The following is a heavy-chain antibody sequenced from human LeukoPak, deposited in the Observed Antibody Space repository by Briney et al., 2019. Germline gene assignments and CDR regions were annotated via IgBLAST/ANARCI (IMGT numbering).Heavy chain of an antibody. CDR3: ARDLYCSSTSCSYGMDV. D-gene: IGHD2-2*01. Sequence: KPGGSLRLSCAASGFTFSSYSMNWVRQAPGKELEWVSSISSSSSYIYYADSVKGRFTISRDNAKNSLYLQMNSLRAEDTAVYYCARDLYCSSTSCSYGMDVWGQGTTVTVSS. J-gene: IGHJ6*02. CDR1: GFTFSSYS. V-gene: IGHV3-21*01. CDR2: ISSSSSYI.